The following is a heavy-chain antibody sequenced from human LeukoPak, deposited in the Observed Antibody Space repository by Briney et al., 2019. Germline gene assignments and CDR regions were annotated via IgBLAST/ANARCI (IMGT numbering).Heavy chain of an antibody. D-gene: IGHD6-25*01. CDR3: ARGGIAASELDY. V-gene: IGHV1-2*02. J-gene: IGHJ4*02. CDR2: VNPGPGDT. CDR1: GYTFTGYY. Sequence: ASVKVSCKAIGYTFTGYYVHWMRQAPGQGLEHIGWVNPGPGDTNYAQNFQGRVTLTRDTSINTAYMELSRLRSDDTAVYYCARGGIAASELDYWGQGTPVTVSS.